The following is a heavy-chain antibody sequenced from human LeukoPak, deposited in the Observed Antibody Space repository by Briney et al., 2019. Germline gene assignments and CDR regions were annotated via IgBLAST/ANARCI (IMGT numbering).Heavy chain of an antibody. J-gene: IGHJ2*01. CDR3: ARVRKYSGYYSWYFDL. V-gene: IGHV3-13*01. CDR1: GFTFSSYD. D-gene: IGHD5-12*01. Sequence: GGSLRLSCAASGFTFSSYDMHWVRQATGKGLDWVSAIGTAGDTYYPGSVKGRFTISRENAKNSLYLQMNSLRAGDTAVYYCARVRKYSGYYSWYFDLWGRGTQVTVSS. CDR2: IGTAGDT.